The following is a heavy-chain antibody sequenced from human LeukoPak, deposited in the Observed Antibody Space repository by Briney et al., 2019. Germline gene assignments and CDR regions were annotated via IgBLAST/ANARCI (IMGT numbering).Heavy chain of an antibody. CDR1: GGSISSSSYY. Sequence: SETLSLTCTVSGGSISSSSYYWGWIRQPPGKGLDWIVSISYSGSTYYNPSLKSRVTIFVYTDKNQFSLKLSSVTAADTALYYCARRITGTTSDSFDYWGQGTLVTVSS. CDR2: ISYSGST. V-gene: IGHV4-39*01. J-gene: IGHJ4*02. CDR3: ARRITGTTSDSFDY. D-gene: IGHD1-20*01.